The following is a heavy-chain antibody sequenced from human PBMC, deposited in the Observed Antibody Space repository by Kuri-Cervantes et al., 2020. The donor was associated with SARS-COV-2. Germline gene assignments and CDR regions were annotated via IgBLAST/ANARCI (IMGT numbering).Heavy chain of an antibody. CDR1: GFTFSSYA. CDR2: ISYDGGNK. J-gene: IGHJ4*02. D-gene: IGHD2-2*01. Sequence: GGSLRLSCAASGFTFSSYAMHWVRQAPGKGLEWVAVISYDGGNKYYADSVKGRFTISRDNSKNTLYLQMNSLRAEDTAVYYCARGSSLVPAGNFDYWGQGTLVTVSS. CDR3: ARGSSLVPAGNFDY. V-gene: IGHV3-30-3*01.